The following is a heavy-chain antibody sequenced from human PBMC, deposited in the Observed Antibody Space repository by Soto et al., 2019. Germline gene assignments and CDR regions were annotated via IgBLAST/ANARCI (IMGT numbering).Heavy chain of an antibody. D-gene: IGHD3-16*02. J-gene: IGHJ4*02. CDR2: IYWDDDK. CDR3: AHRIAPRIFDY. CDR1: GFSLSTSGVG. V-gene: IGHV2-5*02. Sequence: QITLKESGPTLVKPTQTLTLTCTFSGFSLSTSGVGVGWIRQPPGKALEWLALIYWDDDKRYSPSLKSRLTISKDTSKNQVVLTLTHMDPVDTATYYSAHRIAPRIFDYWGQGTLVTVSS.